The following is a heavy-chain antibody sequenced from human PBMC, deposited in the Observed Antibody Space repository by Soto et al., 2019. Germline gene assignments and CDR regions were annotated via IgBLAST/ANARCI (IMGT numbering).Heavy chain of an antibody. CDR1: GFTFSSYS. CDR3: ARQQYQLLIPSYFDY. Sequence: PGGSLRLSCAASGFTFSSYSMNWVRQAPGKGLEWVSYISSSSSTIYYADSVKGRFTISRDNAKNSLYLQMNSLRAEDTAVYYCARQQYQLLIPSYFDYWGQGTLVTVSS. V-gene: IGHV3-48*01. J-gene: IGHJ4*02. D-gene: IGHD2-2*01. CDR2: ISSSSSTI.